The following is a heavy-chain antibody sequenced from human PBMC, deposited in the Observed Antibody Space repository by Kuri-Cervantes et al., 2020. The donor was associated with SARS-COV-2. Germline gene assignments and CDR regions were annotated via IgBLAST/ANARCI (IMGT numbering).Heavy chain of an antibody. CDR3: ARYPGYDSSGYHDY. V-gene: IGHV3-20*01. D-gene: IGHD3-22*01. Sequence: GGSLRLSCAASGFTFDDYGMSWVRQAPGKGLEWVSGINWNGGSTGYADSVKGRFTISRGNAKNSLYLQMNSLRAEDTALYHCARYPGYDSSGYHDYWGQGTLVTVSS. CDR2: INWNGGST. CDR1: GFTFDDYG. J-gene: IGHJ4*02.